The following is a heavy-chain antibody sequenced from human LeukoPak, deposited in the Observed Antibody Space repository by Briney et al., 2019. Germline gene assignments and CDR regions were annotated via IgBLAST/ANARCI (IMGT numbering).Heavy chain of an antibody. CDR1: GGSISSGDYY. CDR3: ARGITMIVAFDY. Sequence: SETLSLTCTVSGGSISSGDYYWSWIRQPPGKGLEWIGYIYYSGSTYYNPSLKSRVTISVDTSKNQFSLKLSSVTAADTAVYYCARGITMIVAFDYWGQGTLVTVSS. V-gene: IGHV4-30-4*01. J-gene: IGHJ4*02. CDR2: IYYSGST. D-gene: IGHD3-22*01.